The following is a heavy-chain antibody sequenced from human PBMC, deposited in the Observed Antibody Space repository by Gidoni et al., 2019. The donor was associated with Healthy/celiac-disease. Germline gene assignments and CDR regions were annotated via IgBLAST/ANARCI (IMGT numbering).Heavy chain of an antibody. J-gene: IGHJ4*02. CDR2: IYSGGST. Sequence: ELQLVESGGGLFQPGGSLRLSCAASGFTVSSNYMSWVRQAPGKGLEWVSVIYSGGSTYYADSVQGRFTIARDNSKNTLYLQMNSLRAEDTAVYYCASPASYEYWGQGTLVTVSS. V-gene: IGHV3-66*01. D-gene: IGHD5-12*01. CDR3: ASPASYEY. CDR1: GFTVSSNY.